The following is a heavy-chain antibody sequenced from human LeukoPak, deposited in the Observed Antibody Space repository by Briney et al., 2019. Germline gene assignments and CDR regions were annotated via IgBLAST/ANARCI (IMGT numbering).Heavy chain of an antibody. V-gene: IGHV3-53*01. Sequence: GGSLRLSCAASGFTVSSNYMSWVRQAPGKGLEWVSVIYSGGSTYYADSVKGRFTISRDNSKNTLYLQMNSLRAEDTAVYYCARDIQRGSSTNEYGMDVWGQGTTVTVSS. CDR1: GFTVSSNY. CDR3: ARDIQRGSSTNEYGMDV. CDR2: IYSGGST. J-gene: IGHJ6*02. D-gene: IGHD2-2*01.